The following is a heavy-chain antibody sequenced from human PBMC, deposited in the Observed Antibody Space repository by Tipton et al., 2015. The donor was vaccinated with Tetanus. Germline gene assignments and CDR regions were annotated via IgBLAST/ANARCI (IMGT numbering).Heavy chain of an antibody. Sequence: TLSLTCTVSGGSLSTSHWAWIRQPPGKGLEWLGKITYSRATTYNSSLKSRVRMSLDTSTSQFSLMLTSATAADTAVYYCARGLPRESFYLDHWGQGKLVTVSS. J-gene: IGHJ4*02. CDR3: ARGLPRESFYLDH. D-gene: IGHD3-3*01. CDR1: GGSLSTSH. V-gene: IGHV4-59*01. CDR2: ITYSRAT.